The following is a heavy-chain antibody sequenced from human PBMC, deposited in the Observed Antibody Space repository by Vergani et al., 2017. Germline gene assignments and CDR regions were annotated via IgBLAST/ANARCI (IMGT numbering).Heavy chain of an antibody. D-gene: IGHD2-2*01. Sequence: QVQLVQSGAEVKKPGASVKVSCKASGYTFTSCGISWVRQARGQGLEWMGWISAYNGNTNYAQKLQGRVTMTTDTSTSTAYMELRSLGSDDTAVYYCARDTDIVVVPAAPYYYYYYGMDVWGQGTTVTVYS. CDR3: ARDTDIVVVPAAPYYYYYYGMDV. CDR2: ISAYNGNT. CDR1: GYTFTSCG. V-gene: IGHV1-18*04. J-gene: IGHJ6*02.